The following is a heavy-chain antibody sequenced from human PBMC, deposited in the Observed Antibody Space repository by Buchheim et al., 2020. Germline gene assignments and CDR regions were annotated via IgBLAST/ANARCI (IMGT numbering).Heavy chain of an antibody. J-gene: IGHJ4*02. Sequence: DVQLVESGGGLVMPGWSLTLSCVTSGFSFSPFGMTWVRQAPGKGLEWVATVGSGHHTFYADLVEGRFTVSRDNARSSVYMKLNSLRAEDTAVYFCARDFSGWSRDYWGQGTL. CDR3: ARDFSGWSRDY. CDR1: GFSFSPFG. CDR2: VGSGHHT. D-gene: IGHD6-19*01. V-gene: IGHV3-21*01.